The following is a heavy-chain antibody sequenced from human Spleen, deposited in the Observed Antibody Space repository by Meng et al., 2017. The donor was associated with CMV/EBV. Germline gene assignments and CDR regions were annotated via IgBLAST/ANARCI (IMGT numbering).Heavy chain of an antibody. V-gene: IGHV4-39*01. CDR1: GGSISGSYYY. D-gene: IGHD2-2*01. J-gene: IGHJ4*02. Sequence: SETLSLTCTVFGGSISGSYYYWGWIRQPPGKGLDWIATIYSSGSTYQNPSLKSRLTVSVDTSKNQFSLNLRSVTAADTAVYYCASPSTSRFYFDYWGQGALVTVSS. CDR3: ASPSTSRFYFDY. CDR2: IYSSGST.